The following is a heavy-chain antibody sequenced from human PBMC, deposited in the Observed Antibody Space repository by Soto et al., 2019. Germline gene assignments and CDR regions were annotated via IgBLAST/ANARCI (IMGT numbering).Heavy chain of an antibody. CDR1: GFTFSNAW. D-gene: IGHD3-3*01. CDR2: IKSKTDGGTT. V-gene: IGHV3-15*01. Sequence: PGGSLRLSCAASGFTFSNAWMSWVRQAPGKGLVWVGRIKSKTDGGTTDYAAPVKGRFTISRDDSKNTLYLQMNSLKTEDTAVYYCTTVPRFLTNKPNDAFDIWGQGTMVTVSS. J-gene: IGHJ3*02. CDR3: TTVPRFLTNKPNDAFDI.